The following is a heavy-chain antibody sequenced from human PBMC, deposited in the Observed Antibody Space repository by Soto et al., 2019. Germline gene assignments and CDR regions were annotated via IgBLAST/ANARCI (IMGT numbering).Heavy chain of an antibody. Sequence: EVQLLQSGAEVKKPGESLQISCEGSGYTFPTYWIGWMRQLPGKGLEWMGIIYPGDSDTRYSPSFQGQVTISADKSISTTYLQWNSLRASDTAIYYWARRLTLGSFNIWGQGTMVIVSS. J-gene: IGHJ3*02. CDR2: IYPGDSDT. CDR3: ARRLTLGSFNI. V-gene: IGHV5-51*01. D-gene: IGHD3-10*01. CDR1: GYTFPTYW.